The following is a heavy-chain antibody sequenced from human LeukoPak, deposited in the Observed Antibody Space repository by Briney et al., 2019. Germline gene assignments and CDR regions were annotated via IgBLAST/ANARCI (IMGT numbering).Heavy chain of an antibody. J-gene: IGHJ5*02. V-gene: IGHV1-2*02. CDR1: GYTVTGYY. CDR2: INPNSGGT. CDR3: VRDDVSP. Sequence: ASVKVSCKTSGYTVTGYYIHWVRQAPGQGLEWMGWINPNSGGTNYAQNFQGRVTMTRDTSITTAYMELSRLTSDDTAVYYCVRDDVSPWGQGTLVTVSS.